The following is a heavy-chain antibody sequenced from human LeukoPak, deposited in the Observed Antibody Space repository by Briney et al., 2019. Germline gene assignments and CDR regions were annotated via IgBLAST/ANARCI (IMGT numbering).Heavy chain of an antibody. D-gene: IGHD3-22*01. Sequence: PGGSLRLSCAASGFTFSSDAMHWVRQAPGKGLEWVAIILSDGSKTYYPDSVRGRFTISRDNSKNTLYLQMNSLRDEDTAVYYCARDQSSSGYYYVGVDYWGQGTLVTVSS. CDR3: ARDQSSSGYYYVGVDY. V-gene: IGHV3-30*02. CDR1: GFTFSSDA. J-gene: IGHJ4*02. CDR2: ILSDGSKT.